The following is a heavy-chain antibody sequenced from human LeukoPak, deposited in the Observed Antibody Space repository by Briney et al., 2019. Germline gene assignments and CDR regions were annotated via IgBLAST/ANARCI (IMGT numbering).Heavy chain of an antibody. D-gene: IGHD3-22*01. CDR3: ARGTHYYDSSGYCVN. CDR2: INPNSGGT. V-gene: IGHV1-2*02. J-gene: IGHJ4*02. Sequence: ASVKVSCKASGYTFTGYYMHWVRQAPGQGLEWMGWINPNSGGTNYAQKFQGRVTMTRDTSISTAYMELSRLRSDDTAVYYCARGTHYYDSSGYCVNWDQGTLVTVSS. CDR1: GYTFTGYY.